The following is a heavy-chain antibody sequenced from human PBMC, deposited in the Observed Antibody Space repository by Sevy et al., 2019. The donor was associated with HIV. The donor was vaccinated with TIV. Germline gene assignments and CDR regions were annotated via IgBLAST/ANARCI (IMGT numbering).Heavy chain of an antibody. CDR1: AFTFNTYA. V-gene: IGHV3-30-3*01. D-gene: IGHD6-13*01. CDR3: ARGRAIAAAGTLDY. CDR2: ISYDGGSK. J-gene: IGHJ4*02. Sequence: GGSLRLSCAASAFTFNTYAMHWVRQAPGKGLEWVAVISYDGGSKYYADSVKGRFTISRDNSKNTLYLQMISLRPEDSAIYYCARGRAIAAAGTLDYWGQGTLVTVSS.